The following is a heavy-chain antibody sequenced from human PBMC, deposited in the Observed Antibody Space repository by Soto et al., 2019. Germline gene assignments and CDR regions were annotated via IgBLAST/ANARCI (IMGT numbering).Heavy chain of an antibody. CDR3: ARQYCSATDCPFHFDY. Sequence: EVQLVQSGAEVKKPGESLRISCKGSGYTFTNYWINWVRQMPGKGLEWMGRIDPSDSYTNYSPSFQGHVTISVDKSISTAYLQWSGLRASDTAMYYCARQYCSATDCPFHFDYWGQGSLVTVSS. CDR2: IDPSDSYT. J-gene: IGHJ4*02. D-gene: IGHD2-15*01. V-gene: IGHV5-10-1*03. CDR1: GYTFTNYW.